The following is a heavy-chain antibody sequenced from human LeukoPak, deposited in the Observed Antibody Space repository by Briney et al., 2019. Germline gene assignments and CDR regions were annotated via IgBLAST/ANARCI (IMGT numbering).Heavy chain of an antibody. CDR2: INPSGGST. D-gene: IGHD3-22*01. Sequence: GASVKVSCKASGYTFTSYYMHWVRQAPGPGLEWMGIINPSGGSTSYAQKFQGRVTMTRDTSTSTVYMELSSLRSEDTAVYYCARDLSSVEKDSSYYYDSSGDYFDYWGQGTLVTVSS. J-gene: IGHJ4*02. CDR1: GYTFTSYY. V-gene: IGHV1-46*01. CDR3: ARDLSSVEKDSSYYYDSSGDYFDY.